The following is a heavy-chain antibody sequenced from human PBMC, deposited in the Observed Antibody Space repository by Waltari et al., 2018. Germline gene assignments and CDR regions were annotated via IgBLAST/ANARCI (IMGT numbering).Heavy chain of an antibody. D-gene: IGHD3-22*01. CDR1: GGTFSSYA. CDR3: ARGQDYYDSSGYYFLDY. Sequence: QVQLVQSGAEVKKPGSSVKVSCKASGGTFSSYAISWVRQAPGQGLEWMGRIIPILGIANYAQKFQGRVTITADKSTSTAYMELSSLRSEDTAVYYCARGQDYYDSSGYYFLDYWGQGTLVTVSS. V-gene: IGHV1-69*04. CDR2: IIPILGIA. J-gene: IGHJ4*02.